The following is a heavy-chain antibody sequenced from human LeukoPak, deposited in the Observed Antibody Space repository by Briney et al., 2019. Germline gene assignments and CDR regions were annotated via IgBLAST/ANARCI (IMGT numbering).Heavy chain of an antibody. CDR3: ARGTVVVKGAFDI. CDR1: GGSISGYY. D-gene: IGHD3-22*01. Sequence: SETLSLTCTVSGGSISGYYWSWIRQPPGKGLEWIGYIYYSGSTNYNPSLKSRVTISVDTSKNQLSLKLSSVTAADTAVYYCARGTVVVKGAFDIWGQGTMVTVSS. V-gene: IGHV4-59*08. J-gene: IGHJ3*02. CDR2: IYYSGST.